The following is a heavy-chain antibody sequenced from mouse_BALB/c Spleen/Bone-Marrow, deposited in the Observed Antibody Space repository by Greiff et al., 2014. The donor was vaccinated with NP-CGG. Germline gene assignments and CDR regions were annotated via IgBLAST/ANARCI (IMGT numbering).Heavy chain of an antibody. J-gene: IGHJ1*01. V-gene: IGHV1-14*01. CDR1: GYTFTSYV. CDR3: ARSRGYFDV. CDR2: INPYNDGT. Sequence: QVVESGPELVKPGASVKMSCKASGYTFTSYVMHWVKQKPGQGLEWIGYINPYNDGTKYNEKFKGKATLTSDKSSSTAYMELSSLTSEDSAVYYCARSRGYFDVWGAGTTVTVSS.